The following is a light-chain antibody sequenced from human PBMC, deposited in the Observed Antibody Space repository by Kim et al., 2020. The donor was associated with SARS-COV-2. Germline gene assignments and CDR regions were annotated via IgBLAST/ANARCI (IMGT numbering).Light chain of an antibody. CDR3: QAWDSSTVV. Sequence: SYELTQPPSVSVSPGQTASITCSGEKLGDKYACWYQQKPGQSPVLVIYQDTKRPSGIPERFSGSNSGNTATLTISGTQAMDEADYYCQAWDSSTVVLGGG. CDR2: QDT. J-gene: IGLJ2*01. CDR1: KLGDKY. V-gene: IGLV3-1*01.